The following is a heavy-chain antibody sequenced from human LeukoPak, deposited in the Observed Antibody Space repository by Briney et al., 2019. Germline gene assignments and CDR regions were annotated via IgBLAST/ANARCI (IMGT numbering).Heavy chain of an antibody. CDR1: GFTFSSYA. J-gene: IGHJ6*02. D-gene: IGHD3-22*01. Sequence: PGRSLRLSCAASGFTFSSYAMRWVRQAPGKGLEWVAVIIYDGSNKYYADCVKGRFTISRDNSKNTLYLQMNSLGAEDTAVYYCARGGLSGYLGGLYYYYGMDVWGQGTTVTVSS. V-gene: IGHV3-30*04. CDR2: IIYDGSNK. CDR3: ARGGLSGYLGGLYYYYGMDV.